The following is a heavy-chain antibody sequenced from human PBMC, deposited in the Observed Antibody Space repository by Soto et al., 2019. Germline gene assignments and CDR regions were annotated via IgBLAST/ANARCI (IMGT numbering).Heavy chain of an antibody. CDR1: GFTFSDFT. CDR2: IGSSGGNS. D-gene: IGHD1-1*01. CDR3: AREKRHNLLGGRVGMDV. J-gene: IGHJ6*02. Sequence: EVQLVESGGGLVKPGGSLRLSCAVSGFTFSDFTMNWVRQAPGKGLEWVASIGSSGGNSFYADSVKGRFIISRNNARTSLDLQINSRRAEDTAVYYCAREKRHNLLGGRVGMDVWGQGTTVTVSS. V-gene: IGHV3-21*01.